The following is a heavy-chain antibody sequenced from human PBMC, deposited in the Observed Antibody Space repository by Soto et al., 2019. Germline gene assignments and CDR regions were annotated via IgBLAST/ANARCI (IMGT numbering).Heavy chain of an antibody. D-gene: IGHD3-22*01. J-gene: IGHJ6*02. CDR2: ISSSSIRI. V-gene: IGHV3-21*01. CDR1: GFTLSGYS. Sequence: EVQLVESGGGLVKPGGSLRLSCAASGFTLSGYSMTWVRQASGKGLEWVSFISSSSIRIFYGDSVKGRFTISRDDAKNSLYLEMNSLRAEDTAVYHCARQKYYYDSSGYLHGMDVWGQGTTVTVSS. CDR3: ARQKYYYDSSGYLHGMDV.